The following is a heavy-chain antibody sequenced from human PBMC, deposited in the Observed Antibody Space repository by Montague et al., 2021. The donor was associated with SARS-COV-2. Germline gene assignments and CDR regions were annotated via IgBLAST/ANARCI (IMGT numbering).Heavy chain of an antibody. D-gene: IGHD3-16*01. CDR3: ARHPHYDGLKGPPDF. Sequence: SETLSLTCTVSGVSVTDYYWSWIRQPPGKGLEWVGDVLYNKGTNFNPSLKSRVAISVDTSKNQFSLRLTSVTAADTAFYYCARHPHYDGLKGPPDFWAQGTLVTVSS. CDR2: VLYNKGT. CDR1: GVSVTDYY. V-gene: IGHV4-59*08. J-gene: IGHJ4*02.